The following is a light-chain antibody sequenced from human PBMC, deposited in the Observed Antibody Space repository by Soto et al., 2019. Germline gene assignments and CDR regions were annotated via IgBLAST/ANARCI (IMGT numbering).Light chain of an antibody. J-gene: IGKJ3*01. Sequence: EIVLTQSPASLSLSPGERAALSCRASQSLSNFLAWYQQKPGQAPRLLIYDASNRATGIPVRFSGSGSGTDFTLTISSLEPEDFAVYYCQQRSNLSTFAPGTTVEIK. CDR3: QQRSNLST. CDR1: QSLSNF. CDR2: DAS. V-gene: IGKV3-11*01.